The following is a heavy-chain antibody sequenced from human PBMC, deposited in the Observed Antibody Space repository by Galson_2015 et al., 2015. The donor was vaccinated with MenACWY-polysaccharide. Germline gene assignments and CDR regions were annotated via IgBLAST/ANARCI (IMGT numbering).Heavy chain of an antibody. D-gene: IGHD5-12*01. CDR1: GFTFSSYW. V-gene: IGHV3-74*01. J-gene: IGHJ4*02. CDR3: ERGYSGYD. Sequence: SLRLSCEASGFTFSSYWMHWVRQAPGKGLVWVSGIKSDGSSTSYADSVTGRFTISRDNAKNTLYLQMNSLRAEDTAVYYCERGYSGYDWGQGTLVTVSS. CDR2: IKSDGSST.